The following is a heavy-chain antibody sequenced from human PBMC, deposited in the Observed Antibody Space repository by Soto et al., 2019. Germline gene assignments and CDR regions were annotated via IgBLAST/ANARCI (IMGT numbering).Heavy chain of an antibody. CDR2: ISTYNGDT. D-gene: IGHD2-15*01. V-gene: IGHV1-18*01. J-gene: IGHJ6*02. Sequence: QVQLAQSGAEVRKPGASVKVSCKASGYTFSTSGMSWLRQAPGQGLEWMGWISTYNGDTNDAPKFQDRVTMTSDTSTSTVYMELRSLRSDDTAVYYCARAGAAPYYYYGMDGWGQGTRVTVSS. CDR1: GYTFSTSG. CDR3: ARAGAAPYYYYGMDG.